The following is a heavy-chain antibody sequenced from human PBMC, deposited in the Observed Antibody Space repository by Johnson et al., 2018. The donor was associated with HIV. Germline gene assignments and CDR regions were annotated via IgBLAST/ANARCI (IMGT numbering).Heavy chain of an antibody. V-gene: IGHV3-30*18. CDR3: AKNGGVGGGSSNGAFDI. D-gene: IGHD2-15*01. Sequence: HVQLVESGGGVVQPGRSLRLSCAASGFTFSSYGMHWVRSAPGKGLEWVAVISYDVSTNYYADSVKGRFTISRDNSKNTLYLQMNSLRAEETAVYYCAKNGGVGGGSSNGAFDIWGQGTMVTVSS. CDR1: GFTFSSYG. J-gene: IGHJ3*02. CDR2: ISYDVSTN.